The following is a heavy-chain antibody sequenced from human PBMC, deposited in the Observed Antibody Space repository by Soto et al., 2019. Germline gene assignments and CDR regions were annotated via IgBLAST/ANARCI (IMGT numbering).Heavy chain of an antibody. CDR2: ISAYNGNT. CDR3: AREERASYYDSSGYYFFDY. J-gene: IGHJ4*02. CDR1: GYTFTSYG. D-gene: IGHD3-22*01. Sequence: GASVKVSCKASGYTFTSYGISWVRQAPGQGLEWMGWISAYNGNTNYAQKLQGRVTMTTDTSTSTAYMELRSLRSDDTAVYYCAREERASYYDSSGYYFFDYWGQGTLVTVSS. V-gene: IGHV1-18*01.